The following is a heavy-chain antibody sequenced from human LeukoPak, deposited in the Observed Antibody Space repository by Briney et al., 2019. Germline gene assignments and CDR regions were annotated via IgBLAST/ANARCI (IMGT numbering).Heavy chain of an antibody. Sequence: SETLSLTCAVYGGSFSGYYWSSIRQPPGKGLEWIGEINHSGSTNYNPSLKSRVTISVDTSKNQFSLKLSSVTAADTAVYYCARLIQSLIVGATNDDYWGQGTLVTVSS. V-gene: IGHV4-34*01. CDR1: GGSFSGYY. J-gene: IGHJ4*02. CDR2: INHSGST. D-gene: IGHD1-26*01. CDR3: ARLIQSLIVGATNDDY.